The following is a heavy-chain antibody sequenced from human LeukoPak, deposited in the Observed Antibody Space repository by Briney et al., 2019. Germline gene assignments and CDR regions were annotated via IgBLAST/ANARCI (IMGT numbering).Heavy chain of an antibody. CDR1: GGSFSGYY. J-gene: IGHJ4*02. Sequence: SETLSLTCAVYGGSFSGYYWSWIRQPPGKGLEWIGEINHSGSTNYNPSLKSRVTISVDTSKNQFSLKLSSVTAADTAVYYCAGGPRIVTYYYDSSGYYFDYWGQGTLVTVSS. D-gene: IGHD3-22*01. CDR2: INHSGST. V-gene: IGHV4-34*01. CDR3: AGGPRIVTYYYDSSGYYFDY.